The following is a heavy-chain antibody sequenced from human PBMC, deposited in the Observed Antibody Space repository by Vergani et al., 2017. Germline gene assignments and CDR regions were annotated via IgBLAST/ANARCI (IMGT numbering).Heavy chain of an antibody. J-gene: IGHJ4*02. D-gene: IGHD6-13*01. CDR2: IWYDGSNK. CDR1: GFTFSSYG. CDR3: AREAGSSSWYNDY. Sequence: QVQLVESGGGVVQPGRSLRLSCAASGFTFSSYGMHWVRQAPGKGLEWVAVIWYDGSNKYYVDSVKGRFTISRDNSKNTLYLQMNSLRAEDTAVYYCAREAGSSSWYNDYWGQGTLVTVSS. V-gene: IGHV3-33*01.